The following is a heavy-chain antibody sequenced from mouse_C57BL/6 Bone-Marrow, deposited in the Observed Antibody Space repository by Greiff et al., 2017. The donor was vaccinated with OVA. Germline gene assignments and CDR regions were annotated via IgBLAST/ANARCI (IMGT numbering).Heavy chain of an antibody. CDR3: ARLWDLCGFAY. Sequence: VKLMESGAELARPGASVKLSCKASGYTFTSYGISWVKQRTGQGLEWIGEIYPRSGNTYYNEKFKGKATLTADKSSSTAYMELRSLTSEDSAVYFCARLWDLCGFAYWGQGTLVTVSA. V-gene: IGHV1-81*01. J-gene: IGHJ3*01. D-gene: IGHD4-1*01. CDR2: IYPRSGNT. CDR1: GYTFTSYG.